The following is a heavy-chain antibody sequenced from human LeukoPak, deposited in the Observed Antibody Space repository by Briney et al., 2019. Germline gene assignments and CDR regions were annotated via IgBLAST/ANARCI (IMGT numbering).Heavy chain of an antibody. CDR1: GFTFSSYA. Sequence: GGSLRLSCAASGFTFSSYAMSWVRQAPGKGLEWVSAISGSGGSTYYADSVKGRFTISRDNSKNTLYLQMNSLRAEDTAVYYCAKEGYYYDSSGYLYYFDYWGQGTLVTVSS. D-gene: IGHD3-22*01. CDR3: AKEGYYYDSSGYLYYFDY. J-gene: IGHJ4*02. CDR2: ISGSGGST. V-gene: IGHV3-23*01.